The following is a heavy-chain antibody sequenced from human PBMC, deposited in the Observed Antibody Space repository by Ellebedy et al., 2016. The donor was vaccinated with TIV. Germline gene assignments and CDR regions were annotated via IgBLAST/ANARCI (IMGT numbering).Heavy chain of an antibody. CDR1: GDSISRSSSY. V-gene: IGHV4-39*01. CDR3: ARWFGELLYVRWFDP. D-gene: IGHD3-10*01. J-gene: IGHJ5*02. CDR2: IYHSGST. Sequence: SETLSLTCTVSGDSISRSSSYWGWIRQPPGKGLEWLGSIYHSGSTDYNPSLKSRVSISADTSKNQFSLRLSSVTAADTAVYYCARWFGELLYVRWFDPWGQGTLVTVSS.